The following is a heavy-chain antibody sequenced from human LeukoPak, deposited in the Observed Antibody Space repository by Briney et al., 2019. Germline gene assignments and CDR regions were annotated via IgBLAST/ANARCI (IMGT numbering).Heavy chain of an antibody. CDR1: GYTFTDYY. J-gene: IGHJ4*02. Sequence: ASVKVSCKASGYTFTDYYIHWVQQAPGKGLEWMGRIDPEDGETMYAEKFQGRVTITADTSTDTANMELSSLRFEDTAVYYCATVTPTTSNWGQGTLVTVSS. CDR3: ATVTPTTSN. CDR2: IDPEDGET. D-gene: IGHD1-14*01. V-gene: IGHV1-69-2*01.